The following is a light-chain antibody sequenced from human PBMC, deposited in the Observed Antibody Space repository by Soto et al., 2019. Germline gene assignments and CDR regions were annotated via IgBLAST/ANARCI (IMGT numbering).Light chain of an antibody. J-gene: IGKJ1*01. V-gene: IGKV1-5*03. CDR2: QAS. CDR3: QQYNSYRT. Sequence: DIQMTQSPSTLSASVGDRLTITCRASQSVSTSLAWYQQKPGIAPKLLIYQASSLENGVPSRFSGSGSGTECTLTISSLQPDDFATYYCQQYNSYRTFGQGTKVDIK. CDR1: QSVSTS.